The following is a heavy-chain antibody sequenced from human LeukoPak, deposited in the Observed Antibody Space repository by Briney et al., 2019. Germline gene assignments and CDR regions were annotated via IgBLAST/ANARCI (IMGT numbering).Heavy chain of an antibody. Sequence: PSETLSLTCTVSGVSISSSNSYWGWIRQPPGKGLEWIGYIYYSGSTNYNPSLKSRVTISVDTSKNQFSLKLSSVTAADTAVYYCARVKVTSVYYYYYYMDVWGKGTTVTISS. CDR3: ARVKVTSVYYYYYYMDV. V-gene: IGHV4-61*05. CDR1: GVSISSSNSY. D-gene: IGHD2-21*02. J-gene: IGHJ6*03. CDR2: IYYSGST.